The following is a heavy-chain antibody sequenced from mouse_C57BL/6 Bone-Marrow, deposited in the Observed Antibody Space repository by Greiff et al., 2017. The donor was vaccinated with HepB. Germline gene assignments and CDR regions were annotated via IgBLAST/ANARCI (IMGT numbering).Heavy chain of an antibody. D-gene: IGHD1-1*01. J-gene: IGHJ1*03. CDR2: IYPRSGNT. Sequence: VKPMESGAELARPGASVKLSCKASGYTFTSYGISWVKQRTGQGLEWIGEIYPRSGNTYYNEKFKGKATLTADKSSSTAYMELRSLTSEDSAVYFCAKLLYWYFDVWGTGTTVTVSS. CDR1: GYTFTSYG. V-gene: IGHV1-81*01. CDR3: AKLLYWYFDV.